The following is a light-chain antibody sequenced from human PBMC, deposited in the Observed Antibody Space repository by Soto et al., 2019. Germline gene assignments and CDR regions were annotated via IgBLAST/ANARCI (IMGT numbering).Light chain of an antibody. CDR1: KEIRNY. CDR3: EQHVNMPLT. J-gene: IGKJ4*01. V-gene: IGKV1-33*01. CDR2: DAI. Sequence: DIQMTQSPSSLSASVGDRVTITCQASKEIRNYLNWYQQRPGEAPKLLIYDAINLESGVPSRFSGSGYGTQFAFTISSLQPEDFATYYCEQHVNMPLTFGGGTKVDIK.